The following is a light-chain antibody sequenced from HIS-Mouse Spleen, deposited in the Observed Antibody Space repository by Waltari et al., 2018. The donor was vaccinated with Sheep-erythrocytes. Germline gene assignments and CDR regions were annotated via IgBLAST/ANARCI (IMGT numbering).Light chain of an antibody. CDR3: CSYAGSSTPWV. Sequence: QSALTQPASVSGSPGQSITISCTGTSSDVGSYNLVSWYQQHPGKAPKLMIHEGSNRPQWVFNRFTGAKTGSTASLTVAGLQAEDEADYYCCSYAGSSTPWVFGGGTKLTVL. CDR2: EGS. V-gene: IGLV2-23*01. J-gene: IGLJ3*02. CDR1: SSDVGSYNL.